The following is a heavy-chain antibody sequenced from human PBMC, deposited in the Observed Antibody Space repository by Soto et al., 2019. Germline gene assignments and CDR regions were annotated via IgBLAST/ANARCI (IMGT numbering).Heavy chain of an antibody. CDR2: ISWNSGSI. Sequence: VQLVESGGCLVQPVRSLRLSCAASGFTFDDYAMHWVRQAPGKGLEWVSGISWNSGSIGYADSVKGRFTISRDNAKNSLYLQMNSLRAEDTALYYCAKGPYYYDSSGPGSGAFDIWGQGTMVTVSS. V-gene: IGHV3-9*01. J-gene: IGHJ3*02. CDR1: GFTFDDYA. D-gene: IGHD3-22*01. CDR3: AKGPYYYDSSGPGSGAFDI.